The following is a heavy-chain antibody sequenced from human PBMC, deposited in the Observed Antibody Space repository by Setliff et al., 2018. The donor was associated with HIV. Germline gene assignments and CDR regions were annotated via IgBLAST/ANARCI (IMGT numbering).Heavy chain of an antibody. CDR3: AREHDSLTGYSFDF. V-gene: IGHV1-2*06. J-gene: IGHJ4*02. CDR2: INPNSAGT. D-gene: IGHD3-9*01. Sequence: ASVKVSCKASGYTFTGHYIHWVRQAPGQGLEWMGRINPNSAGTNYAQRFQGRVTITIDTSASTAYMELSSLRSEDTAVYYCAREHDSLTGYSFDFWGQGTLVTVSS. CDR1: GYTFTGHY.